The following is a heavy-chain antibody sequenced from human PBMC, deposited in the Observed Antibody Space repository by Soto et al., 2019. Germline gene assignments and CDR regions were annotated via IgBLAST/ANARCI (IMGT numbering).Heavy chain of an antibody. V-gene: IGHV4-34*01. CDR2: VKDGGHT. J-gene: IGHJ4*02. D-gene: IGHD5-12*01. Sequence: QVQLQQWGAGLLKPSETLSLNCAVTGGSLSGYYWSWIRQPPGKGLEWIGEVKDGGHTNYSPSLRGRVTISSDTSNIQFCLGLNSVTAADTGVYYCARGEEGVVATHWDQGSLVTVSS. CDR3: ARGEEGVVATH. CDR1: GGSLSGYY.